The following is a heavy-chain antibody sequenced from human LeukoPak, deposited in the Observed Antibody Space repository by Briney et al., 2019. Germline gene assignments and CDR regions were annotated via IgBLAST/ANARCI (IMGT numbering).Heavy chain of an antibody. Sequence: ASVKVSCKASGYTFTSYGISWVRQAPGQGLEWMGWISTYNGNTNYAQKLQGRVTMSTDTSTSTAYMELRSLRSDDTAVYYCARGGLQTWYYYMDVWGKGTTVTVSS. CDR3: ARGGLQTWYYYMDV. J-gene: IGHJ6*03. CDR2: ISTYNGNT. V-gene: IGHV1-18*01. CDR1: GYTFTSYG.